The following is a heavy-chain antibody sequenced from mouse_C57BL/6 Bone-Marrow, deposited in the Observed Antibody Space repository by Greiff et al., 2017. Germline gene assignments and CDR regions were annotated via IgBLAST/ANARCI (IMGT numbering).Heavy chain of an antibody. D-gene: IGHD1-1*01. V-gene: IGHV1-55*01. J-gene: IGHJ3*01. Sequence: QVQLQQPGAELVKPGASVKMSCKASGYTFTSYWLTWVKQRPGQGLEWIGDIYPGSGSTNSNEKFQSKATLTVDTSSSTAYMQLSSLTSEDSAVYYCARSYYYGSSSAWFAYWGQGTLVTVSA. CDR2: IYPGSGST. CDR3: ARSYYYGSSSAWFAY. CDR1: GYTFTSYW.